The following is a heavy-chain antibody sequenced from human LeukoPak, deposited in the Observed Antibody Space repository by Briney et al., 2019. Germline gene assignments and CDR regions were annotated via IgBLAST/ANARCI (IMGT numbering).Heavy chain of an antibody. D-gene: IGHD3-22*01. V-gene: IGHV4-31*03. Sequence: PSETLSLTCTVSGGSISSGGYYWSWVRQHPGKGLEWIGYIYYSGSTYYNPSLKSRVTISVDTSKNQFSLKLSSVTAADTAVYYCARDLPQGGGYLAYFDYWGQGTLVTVSS. CDR2: IYYSGST. CDR3: ARDLPQGGGYLAYFDY. J-gene: IGHJ4*02. CDR1: GGSISSGGYY.